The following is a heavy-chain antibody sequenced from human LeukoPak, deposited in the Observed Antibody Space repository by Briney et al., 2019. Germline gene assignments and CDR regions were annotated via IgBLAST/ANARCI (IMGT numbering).Heavy chain of an antibody. CDR2: ISGSGGST. D-gene: IGHD6-6*01. CDR3: AKDSPLSIAALPDAFDI. CDR1: GFTFSSYA. V-gene: IGHV3-23*01. Sequence: PGGSLRLSCAASGFTFSSYAMSWVRQAPGKGLEWVSAISGSGGSTYYADSVKGRFTISRDNSKNTLYLQMNSLRAEDTAVYYCAKDSPLSIAALPDAFDIWGQGTMVTVSS. J-gene: IGHJ3*02.